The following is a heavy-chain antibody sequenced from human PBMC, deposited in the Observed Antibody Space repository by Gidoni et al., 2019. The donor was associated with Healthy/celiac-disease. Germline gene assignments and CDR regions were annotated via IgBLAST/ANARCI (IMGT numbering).Heavy chain of an antibody. D-gene: IGHD6-13*01. CDR2: ISWNRGSI. V-gene: IGHV3-9*01. CDR3: AKDAARIIAAAGIDY. Sequence: EVPLVESGGGLVQPGRSLRLSCAASGFTFDAYAMNWVRHAPGEGLGGVSGISWNRGSIGYADSVKGRFTISRDNAKNSLYLQMNSLRAEDTALYYCAKDAARIIAAAGIDYWGQGTLVTVSS. CDR1: GFTFDAYA. J-gene: IGHJ4*02.